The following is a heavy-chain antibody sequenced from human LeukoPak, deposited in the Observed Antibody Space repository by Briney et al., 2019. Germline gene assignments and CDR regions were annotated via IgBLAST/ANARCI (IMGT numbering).Heavy chain of an antibody. J-gene: IGHJ4*02. CDR3: ARVDILTGYYFFDS. V-gene: IGHV1-69*13. Sequence: PWASVKVSCKASRDTFTNNAISWVRQAPGQGLEWMGGIIPIFGTAHYAQKFQGRVTITADESTSTAYMELRSLRSDDTAVYYCARVDILTGYYFFDSWGQGTLVTVSS. CDR1: RDTFTNNA. D-gene: IGHD3-9*01. CDR2: IIPIFGTA.